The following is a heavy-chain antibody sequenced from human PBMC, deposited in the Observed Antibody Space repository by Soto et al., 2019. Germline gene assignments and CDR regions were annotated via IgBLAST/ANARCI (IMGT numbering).Heavy chain of an antibody. J-gene: IGHJ6*03. Sequence: SETLSLTCTVSGGSISSYYWSWIRQPPGKGLEWIGYIYYSGSTNYNPSFKSRVTISVDTSKNQFSLKLSSVTAADTAVYYCATDQTTVTLGSYYYYYMDVWGKGTTVTVSS. CDR1: GGSISSYY. V-gene: IGHV4-59*08. D-gene: IGHD4-4*01. CDR2: IYYSGST. CDR3: ATDQTTVTLGSYYYYYMDV.